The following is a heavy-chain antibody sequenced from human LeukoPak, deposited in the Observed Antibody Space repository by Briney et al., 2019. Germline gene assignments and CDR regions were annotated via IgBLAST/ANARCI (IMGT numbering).Heavy chain of an antibody. V-gene: IGHV1-24*01. CDR1: GYTLTELS. Sequence: ASVKVSCKVSGYTLTELSMHWVRQAPGKGLEWMGGFDPEDGETIYAQKFQGRVTMTEDTSTDTAYMELSRLRSDDTAVYYCARGIEYSSSFFDYWGQGTLVTVSS. CDR3: ARGIEYSSSFFDY. J-gene: IGHJ4*02. CDR2: FDPEDGET. D-gene: IGHD6-6*01.